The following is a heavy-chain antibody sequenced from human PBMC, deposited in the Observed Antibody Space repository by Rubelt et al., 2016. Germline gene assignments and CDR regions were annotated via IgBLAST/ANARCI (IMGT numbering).Heavy chain of an antibody. Sequence: EVQLVQSGAEVKKPGESLKISCKGSGYSFTSYWIGWVRQMPGKGLEWMGIIYPDDSDARYSPSFQGQVTISADKSISTADLQWSSRQASDTAMYYCARRGVGATPIPDYWGQGTLVTVSS. V-gene: IGHV5-51*01. CDR1: GYSFTSYW. J-gene: IGHJ4*02. CDR2: IYPDDSDA. D-gene: IGHD1-26*01. CDR3: ARRGVGATPIPDY.